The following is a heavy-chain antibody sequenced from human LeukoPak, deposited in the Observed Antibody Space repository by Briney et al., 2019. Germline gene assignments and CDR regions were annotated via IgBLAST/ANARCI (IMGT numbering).Heavy chain of an antibody. CDR2: ISYDGSNK. CDR1: GFTFSSYG. D-gene: IGHD3-22*01. V-gene: IGHV3-30*18. Sequence: GGSLRLSCAASGFTFSSYGMHWVRQAPGKGLEWVAVISYDGSNKYYADSVKGRFTISRDNSKNTLYLQMNSLRAEDTAVYYCAKDSYYDSSGYNDIDYWGQGTLVTVSS. CDR3: AKDSYYDSSGYNDIDY. J-gene: IGHJ4*02.